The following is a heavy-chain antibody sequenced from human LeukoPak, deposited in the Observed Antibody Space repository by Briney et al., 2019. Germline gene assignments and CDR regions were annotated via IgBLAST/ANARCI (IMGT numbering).Heavy chain of an antibody. D-gene: IGHD1-26*01. CDR3: AKDRGGSYPTGAFDI. Sequence: PGGSLRLSCAASGFTFSSYAMSWARQAPGKRLEWVSAISGSGGSTYYADSVKGRFTISRDNSKNTLYLQMNSLRAEDSAVYYCAKDRGGSYPTGAFDIWGQGTMVTVSS. CDR2: ISGSGGST. J-gene: IGHJ3*02. CDR1: GFTFSSYA. V-gene: IGHV3-23*01.